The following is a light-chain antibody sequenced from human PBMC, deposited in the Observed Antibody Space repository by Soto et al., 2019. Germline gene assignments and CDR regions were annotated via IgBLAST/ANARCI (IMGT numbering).Light chain of an antibody. CDR2: SAS. CDR3: QQLHAYPLT. CDR1: QGIHTF. V-gene: IGKV1-9*01. J-gene: IGKJ4*01. Sequence: DIQLTQSPSILSASVGERVTITCRASQGIHTFLAWYQKKPEKAPKLLIYSASTLQSGVSSRFSGSGSGSEFTLTISSLQPEDFGTYYCQQLHAYPLTFGGGTTVDI.